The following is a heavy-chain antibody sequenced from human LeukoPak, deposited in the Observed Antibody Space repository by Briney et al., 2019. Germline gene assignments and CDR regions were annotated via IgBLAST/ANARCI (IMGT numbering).Heavy chain of an antibody. Sequence: GGSLRLSCAASGFTFSSYGMHWVRQAPGKGLEWVAVISYDGSNKYYADSVKGRFTISRDNSKNTLYLQMNSLRAEDTAVYYCAKELTGDRSSTGYWGQGTLATVSS. CDR2: ISYDGSNK. J-gene: IGHJ4*02. CDR1: GFTFSSYG. V-gene: IGHV3-30*18. D-gene: IGHD7-27*01. CDR3: AKELTGDRSSTGY.